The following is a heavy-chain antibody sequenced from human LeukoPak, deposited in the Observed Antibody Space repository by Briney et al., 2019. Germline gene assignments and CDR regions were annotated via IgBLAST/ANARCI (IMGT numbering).Heavy chain of an antibody. V-gene: IGHV4-59*12. D-gene: IGHD3-22*01. J-gene: IGHJ2*01. CDR1: GGSISSYY. Sequence: SETLSLTCTVSGGSISSYYWSWIRQPPGKGLEWIGYIYYSGSTNYNPSLKSRVTISVDTSKNQFSLKLSSVTAADTAVYYCARGRFMIVLVITSDWYFDLWGRGTLVTVSS. CDR2: IYYSGST. CDR3: ARGRFMIVLVITSDWYFDL.